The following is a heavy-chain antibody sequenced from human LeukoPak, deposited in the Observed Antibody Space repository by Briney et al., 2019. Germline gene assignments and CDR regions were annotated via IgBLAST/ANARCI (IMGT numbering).Heavy chain of an antibody. D-gene: IGHD3-22*01. J-gene: IGHJ4*02. Sequence: TSETLSLTCSVSRGSLSTFYWSWIRQPPGKGLEWIGYIYYGGTTNYNPSLKRRVSISADTSKNQFPLRLRNATAADTAVYYCAREIDRRLDYWGQGALVTVSS. V-gene: IGHV4-59*01. CDR3: AREIDRRLDY. CDR2: IYYGGTT. CDR1: RGSLSTFY.